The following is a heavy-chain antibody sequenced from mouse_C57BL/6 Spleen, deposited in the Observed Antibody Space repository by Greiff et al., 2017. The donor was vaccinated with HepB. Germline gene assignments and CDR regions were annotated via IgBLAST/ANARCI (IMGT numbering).Heavy chain of an antibody. V-gene: IGHV2-2*01. J-gene: IGHJ2*01. Sequence: QVQLKESGPGLVQPSQSLSITCTVSGFSLTSYGVHWVRQSPGKGLEWLGVIWSGGSTDYNAAFISRLSISKDNSKSQVFFKMNSLQADDTAIYYCASAYYGSSYYFDYWGQGTTLTVSS. CDR3: ASAYYGSSYYFDY. D-gene: IGHD1-1*01. CDR1: GFSLTSYG. CDR2: IWSGGST.